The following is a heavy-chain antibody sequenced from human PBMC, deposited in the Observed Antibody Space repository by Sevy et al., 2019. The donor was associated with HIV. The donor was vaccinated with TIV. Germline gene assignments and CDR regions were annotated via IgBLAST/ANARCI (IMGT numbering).Heavy chain of an antibody. Sequence: GGSLRLSCAASGFTFSSFNMNWVRQAPGKGLEWVSSISGLSNYIYYAESLKGRFIISRDNAKNTLYLQMNSLRADDTAVYYCARSGGYSDYGMDVWGQGTTVTVSS. V-gene: IGHV3-21*06. CDR3: ARSGGYSDYGMDV. D-gene: IGHD5-12*01. CDR1: GFTFSSFN. J-gene: IGHJ6*02. CDR2: ISGLSNYI.